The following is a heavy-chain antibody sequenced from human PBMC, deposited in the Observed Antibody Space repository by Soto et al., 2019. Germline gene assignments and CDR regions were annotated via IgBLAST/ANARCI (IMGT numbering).Heavy chain of an antibody. V-gene: IGHV1-18*01. Sequence: ASVKVSCKASGYGISWVRQAPGQGLEWMGWISTFHGNTNYAQKFQGSVTMTTDTSTSTAYMELRSLTSDDTAIYYCARDTYDTTGYPPDYWGQGTLVTVSS. CDR1: GYG. CDR2: ISTFHGNT. J-gene: IGHJ4*02. D-gene: IGHD3-22*01. CDR3: ARDTYDTTGYPPDY.